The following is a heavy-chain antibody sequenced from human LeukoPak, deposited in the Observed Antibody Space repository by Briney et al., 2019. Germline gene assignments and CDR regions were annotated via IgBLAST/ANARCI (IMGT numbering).Heavy chain of an antibody. V-gene: IGHV3-21*01. CDR1: GFTFSSYA. D-gene: IGHD3-3*01. J-gene: IGHJ4*02. CDR3: AREPFWSGYYSNLHFNY. CDR2: ISSSSKWM. Sequence: GGSLRLSCAASGFTFSSYALSWVRQAPGKGLGGVASISSSSKWMYYTDSVKGRFTISRDNAKNSLYLQMNSLRAEDTAVYYCAREPFWSGYYSNLHFNYWGQGTLVTVSS.